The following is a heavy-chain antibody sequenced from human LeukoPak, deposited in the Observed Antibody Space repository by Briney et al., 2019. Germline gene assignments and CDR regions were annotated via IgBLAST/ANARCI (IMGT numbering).Heavy chain of an antibody. D-gene: IGHD3-10*01. Sequence: PSETLSLTCTVSGGSISSSSYYWGWIRQPPGRGLEWIGHIYYSGSTYYNPSLKSRVTISVDTSKNQFSLKLRSVTAADTAVYYCATYYYGSGSYYDFWFDPWGHGTLVTVSS. CDR2: IYYSGST. V-gene: IGHV4-39*01. CDR3: ATYYYGSGSYYDFWFDP. J-gene: IGHJ5*02. CDR1: GGSISSSSYY.